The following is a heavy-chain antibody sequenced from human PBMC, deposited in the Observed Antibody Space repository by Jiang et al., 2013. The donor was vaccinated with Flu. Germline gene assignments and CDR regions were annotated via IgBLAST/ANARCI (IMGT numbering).Heavy chain of an antibody. CDR2: ISYDGSNK. CDR1: GFTFSNYA. Sequence: QLLESGGGVVQPGGSLRLSCAVSGFTFSNYAIHWVRRAPGKGLEWVAVISYDGSNKYYADSVKGRFTISRDNSKNTLYLQMNSLRAEDTAVYYCARDSFYYGSDYFDYWGQGTLVTVSS. V-gene: IGHV3-30-3*01. J-gene: IGHJ4*02. CDR3: ARDSFYYGSDYFDY. D-gene: IGHD3-10*01.